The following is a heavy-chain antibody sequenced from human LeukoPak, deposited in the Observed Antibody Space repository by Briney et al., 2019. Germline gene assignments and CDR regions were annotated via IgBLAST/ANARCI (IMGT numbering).Heavy chain of an antibody. V-gene: IGHV1-24*01. D-gene: IGHD3-10*01. CDR3: AREPQSVEGFGELSPHYYYYYMDV. CDR2: FDPEDGET. CDR1: GYTLIELS. Sequence: GASVKVSCKVSGYTLIELSMHWVRQAPGKGLEWMGGFDPEDGETIYAQKFQGRVTMTEETSTDTAYMELSSLRSEDTAVYYCAREPQSVEGFGELSPHYYYYYMDVWGKGTTVTVSS. J-gene: IGHJ6*03.